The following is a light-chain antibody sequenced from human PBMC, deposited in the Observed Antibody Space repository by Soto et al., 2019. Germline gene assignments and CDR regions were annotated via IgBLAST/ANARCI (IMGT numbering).Light chain of an antibody. CDR1: PSISSW. CDR2: KAS. Sequence: DIQMTQSPSTLSASVGDRVTITCRASPSISSWLAWYQQKPGKAPKLLIYKASSLESGVPSRFSGSRSGTEFTLSLSRLQPDDLATYYCQQYNRYPRTFGGGTKVESK. J-gene: IGKJ4*01. V-gene: IGKV1-5*03. CDR3: QQYNRYPRT.